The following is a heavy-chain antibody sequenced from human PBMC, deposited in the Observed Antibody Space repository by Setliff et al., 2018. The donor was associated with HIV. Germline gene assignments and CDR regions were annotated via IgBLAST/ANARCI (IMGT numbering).Heavy chain of an antibody. Sequence: PGESLTISCKGSGYSFTSYWIGWVRQMPGKGPEWMGIIYPGDSDTRYSPSFQGQVTISADKSISTAYLQWSSLKASDTAMYYCARRGYCSSTSCPDAFDIWGQGTMVTVSS. CDR3: ARRGYCSSTSCPDAFDI. CDR2: IYPGDSDT. V-gene: IGHV5-51*01. J-gene: IGHJ3*02. D-gene: IGHD2-2*01. CDR1: GYSFTSYW.